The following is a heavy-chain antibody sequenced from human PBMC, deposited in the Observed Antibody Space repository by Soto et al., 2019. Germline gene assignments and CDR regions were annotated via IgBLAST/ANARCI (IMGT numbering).Heavy chain of an antibody. Sequence: QGQLVESGGGVVQPGRSLRLSCVASGFSFSSYAMHWVRQAPGKGLEWVALVHYIVSDTYYADSVKGRFTISRDDPNDTLYLEMNSLRAEDTGLDYCARAHFLGDALEMWGEGTMVTVSA. CDR3: ARAHFLGDALEM. V-gene: IGHV3-33*01. CDR1: GFSFSSYA. D-gene: IGHD3-16*01. J-gene: IGHJ3*02. CDR2: VHYIVSDT.